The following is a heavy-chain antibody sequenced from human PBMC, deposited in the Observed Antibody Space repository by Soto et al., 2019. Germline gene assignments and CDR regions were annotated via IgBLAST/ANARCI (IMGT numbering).Heavy chain of an antibody. CDR1: GYTFTSYY. CDR2: INPSGGST. Sequence: QVQLVQSGAEVKKPGASVKVSCKASGYTFTSYYMHWVRQAPGQGLEWMGIINPSGGSTSYAQKFQGRVTMSRDTSTSTVYMERHSLRAEDTALYYYARDYRSGSYYSPPFEPTRYNWFDPWGQATLVTVS. J-gene: IGHJ5*02. V-gene: IGHV1-46*01. D-gene: IGHD3-10*01. CDR3: ARDYRSGSYYSPPFEPTRYNWFDP.